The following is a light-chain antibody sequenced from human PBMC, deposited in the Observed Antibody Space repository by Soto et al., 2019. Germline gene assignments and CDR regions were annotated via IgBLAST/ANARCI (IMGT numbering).Light chain of an antibody. Sequence: EILLTQSPATLSLSPGERATLSCRASQSVSSTYLAWYQQKPGQAPRPLIYGASSRATGIPHRFSGSGSGTDFTLTISRLEPEDFAVYYCQQYGSSPPITFGQGTRLEIK. J-gene: IGKJ5*01. CDR2: GAS. CDR3: QQYGSSPPIT. CDR1: QSVSSTY. V-gene: IGKV3-20*01.